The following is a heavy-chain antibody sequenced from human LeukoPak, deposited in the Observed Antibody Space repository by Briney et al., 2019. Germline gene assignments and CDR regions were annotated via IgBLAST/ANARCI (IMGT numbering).Heavy chain of an antibody. Sequence: SQTLSLTCAVSGGSISSGGYSWSWIRLPPGKGLEWIGYIYHSGSTYYNPSLKSRVTISVDRSKNQFSLKLSSVTAADTAVYYCAGTDCSGGSCYFDYWGQGTLVTVSS. V-gene: IGHV4-30-2*01. J-gene: IGHJ4*02. D-gene: IGHD2-15*01. CDR3: AGTDCSGGSCYFDY. CDR1: GGSISSGGYS. CDR2: IYHSGST.